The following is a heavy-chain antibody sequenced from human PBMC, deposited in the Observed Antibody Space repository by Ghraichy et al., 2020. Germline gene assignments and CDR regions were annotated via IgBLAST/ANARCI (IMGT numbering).Heavy chain of an antibody. J-gene: IGHJ4*02. CDR1: GFTFSSYS. V-gene: IGHV3-21*01. CDR3: ARDASPEGQWLDNFDY. D-gene: IGHD6-19*01. CDR2: ISSSSSYI. Sequence: LSLTCAASGFTFSSYSMNWVRQAPGKGLEWVSSISSSSSYIYYADSVKGRFTISRDNAKNSLYLQMNSLRAEDTAVYYCARDASPEGQWLDNFDYWGQGTLVTVSS.